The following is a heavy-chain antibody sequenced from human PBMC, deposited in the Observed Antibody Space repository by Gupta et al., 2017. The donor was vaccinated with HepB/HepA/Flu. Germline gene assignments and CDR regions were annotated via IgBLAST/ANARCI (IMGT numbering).Heavy chain of an antibody. D-gene: IGHD3-3*01. Sequence: QVQLVQSGAEVKKPGASVKVSCTASGYTFTGYYMHWVRQAPGQGLEWMGWINTNSGGTKYEQKGQGRVTMTREKSISTADMELSRLRSEETAVYYCATMDDCWSYDDAFDIGGQGTMVTVSS. V-gene: IGHV1-2*02. CDR3: ATMDDCWSYDDAFDI. CDR2: INTNSGGT. CDR1: GYTFTGYY. J-gene: IGHJ3*02.